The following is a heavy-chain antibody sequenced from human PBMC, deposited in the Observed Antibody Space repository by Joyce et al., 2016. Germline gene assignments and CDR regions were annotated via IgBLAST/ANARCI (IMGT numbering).Heavy chain of an antibody. D-gene: IGHD6-13*01. CDR1: GGSISSYY. CDR2: VYTSGTT. J-gene: IGHJ3*02. V-gene: IGHV4-4*07. Sequence: QVKLQESGPGLVKPSETLSLTCTVSGGSISSYYWSWIRQPAGRGLEWIGRVYTSGTTNYNPSLKSRATMSVDTSKNQFSLKLGSVIAADTAVYYCARDGTPPPVILTAVARGEAFDIWGQGTMVTVSS. CDR3: ARDGTPPPVILTAVARGEAFDI.